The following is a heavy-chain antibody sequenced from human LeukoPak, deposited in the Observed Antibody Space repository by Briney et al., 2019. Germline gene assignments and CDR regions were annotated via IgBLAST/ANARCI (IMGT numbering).Heavy chain of an antibody. V-gene: IGHV4-39*01. Sequence: SETLSLTCTVSGVSISSSSYFWGWIRQPPGKGLEWIGSIYYSGSTYYNPSLKSRVTISVDTSNNQFSLKLSSVTAADTAVYYCARTDYTTDYWGQGTLVTVSS. CDR1: GVSISSSSYF. CDR2: IYYSGST. J-gene: IGHJ4*02. CDR3: ARTDYTTDY. D-gene: IGHD4-11*01.